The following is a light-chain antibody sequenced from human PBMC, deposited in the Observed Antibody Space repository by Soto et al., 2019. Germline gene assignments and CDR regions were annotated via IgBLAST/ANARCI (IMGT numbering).Light chain of an antibody. CDR2: GAS. V-gene: IGKV3-15*01. CDR3: QQYNNWPPT. Sequence: EIVMTQSPATLSVSPGERATLSCRASQSVTSNLAWYQQKPGQAPRLLIYGASTRATGIPARFSGSGSGTEFTLIISSLQSEDFAVYYCQQYNNWPPTFVQGTRLEIK. J-gene: IGKJ5*01. CDR1: QSVTSN.